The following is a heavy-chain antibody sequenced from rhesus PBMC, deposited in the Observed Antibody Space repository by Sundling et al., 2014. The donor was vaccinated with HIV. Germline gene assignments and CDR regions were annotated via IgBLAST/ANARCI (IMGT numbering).Heavy chain of an antibody. CDR2: IHGSSGNT. CDR3: ARESVAGLLGRGFDH. CDR1: GGSISDNYY. Sequence: QVQLQESGPGLVKPSETLSLTCAVSGGSISDNYYWNWIRQPPGKGLEWIGNIHGSSGNTYYNPSLKSRVTISKDTSKNQFSLKLSSVTAADTAVYFCARESVAGLLGRGFDHWGQGLQVIVSS. V-gene: IGHV4S9*01. D-gene: IGHD6-37*01. J-gene: IGHJ4*01.